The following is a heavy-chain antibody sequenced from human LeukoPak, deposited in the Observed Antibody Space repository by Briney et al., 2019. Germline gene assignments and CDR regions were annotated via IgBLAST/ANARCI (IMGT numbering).Heavy chain of an antibody. V-gene: IGHV3-66*01. J-gene: IGHJ5*02. CDR1: GFTVSHNY. D-gene: IGHD3-3*01. Sequence: GGSLRLSCAASGFTVSHNYMSWVRQAPGKGLEWVSVIYSGGSTYHADSVRGRFTISRDNSKNTLFLQMNSLRAEDTAVYYCARYRPYDSLFDPWGQGTLVAVAS. CDR3: ARYRPYDSLFDP. CDR2: IYSGGST.